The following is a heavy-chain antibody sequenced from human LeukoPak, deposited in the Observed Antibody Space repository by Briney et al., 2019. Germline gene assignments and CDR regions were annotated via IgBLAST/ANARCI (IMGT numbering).Heavy chain of an antibody. V-gene: IGHV1-2*02. J-gene: IGHJ4*02. CDR1: GYTFTSYY. CDR3: AREWLRLPDY. CDR2: INPNSGGT. D-gene: IGHD5-12*01. Sequence: ASVKVSCKASGYTFTSYYMHWVRQAPGQGLDWMGWINPNSGGTNYAQKFQVRVTMTRDTSISTAYMELSRLRSDDTAVYYRAREWLRLPDYWGQGTLVTVSS.